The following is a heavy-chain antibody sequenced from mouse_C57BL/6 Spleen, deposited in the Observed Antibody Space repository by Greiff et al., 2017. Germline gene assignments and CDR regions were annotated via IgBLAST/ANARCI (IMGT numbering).Heavy chain of an antibody. V-gene: IGHV1-52*01. CDR2: IDPSDSET. CDR1: GYTFTSYW. J-gene: IGHJ1*03. Sequence: QVQLQQPGAELVRPGSSVKLSCKASGYTFTSYWMHWVKQRPIQGLEWIGNIDPSDSETHYNQKFKDKATLTVDKSSSTAYMQLSSLTSEDSAVYYGARGGDYDYGWYFDVWGTGTTVTVSS. CDR3: ARGGDYDYGWYFDV. D-gene: IGHD2-4*01.